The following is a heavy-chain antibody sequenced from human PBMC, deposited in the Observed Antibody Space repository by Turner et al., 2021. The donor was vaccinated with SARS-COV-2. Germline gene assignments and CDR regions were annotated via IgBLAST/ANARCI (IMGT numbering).Heavy chain of an antibody. CDR3: ARLMDTAMDYYGTDV. J-gene: IGHJ6*02. CDR2: IYYSGSA. D-gene: IGHD5-18*01. V-gene: IGHV4-39*01. Sequence: LQLQESGPGLVKPSETLSLTCTVSGGSISSSSYYWGWIRQPPVKGLEWIGNIYYSGSAYYNPSLKSRVTISVDPSKNQFSLKLTSVTAADTAVYYCARLMDTAMDYYGTDVWGQGTTVTVSS. CDR1: GGSISSSSYY.